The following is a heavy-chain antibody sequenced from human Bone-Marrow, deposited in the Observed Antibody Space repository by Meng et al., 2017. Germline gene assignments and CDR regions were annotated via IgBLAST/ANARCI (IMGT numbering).Heavy chain of an antibody. CDR1: GYSISSGYY. CDR2: IYHSGST. V-gene: IGHV4-38-2*02. CDR3: ARDHYYYYGMDV. J-gene: IGHJ6*02. Sequence: GSLRLSCVVSGYSISSGYYWGWIRQPPGKGLEWIGSIYHSGSTYYNPSLKSRVTISVDTSKNQFSLKLSSVTAADTAVYYCARDHYYYYGMDVWGQGTTVTVSS.